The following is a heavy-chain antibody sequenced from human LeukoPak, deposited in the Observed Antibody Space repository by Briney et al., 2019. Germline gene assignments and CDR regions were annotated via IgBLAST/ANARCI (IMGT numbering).Heavy chain of an antibody. Sequence: ASVKVSCKASGYAFTSYGISWVRQAPGQGLEWMGWISGYNGNTNYAQKLQGRVTMATGTSTNTAYMELRSLRSDDTAVYYCARIVTGYYYFDYWGQGTLVTVSS. D-gene: IGHD3-9*01. CDR3: ARIVTGYYYFDY. V-gene: IGHV1-18*01. J-gene: IGHJ4*02. CDR1: GYAFTSYG. CDR2: ISGYNGNT.